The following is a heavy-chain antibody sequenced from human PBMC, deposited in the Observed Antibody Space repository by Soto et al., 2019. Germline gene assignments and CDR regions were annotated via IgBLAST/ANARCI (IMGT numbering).Heavy chain of an antibody. Sequence: SGPTLVNPTQTLTLTCTFSGFSLTTSGVGVGWIRQPPGKALEWLALIYWNDVKRYSPSLKSRLTITKDTSKTQVVLTVTNMDPVDTATYSFAHSAIYTSTWFDVDLWGQGTLVTVSS. V-gene: IGHV2-5*01. J-gene: IGHJ4*02. CDR2: IYWNDVK. CDR3: AHSAIYTSTWFDVDL. CDR1: GFSLTTSGVG. D-gene: IGHD6-13*01.